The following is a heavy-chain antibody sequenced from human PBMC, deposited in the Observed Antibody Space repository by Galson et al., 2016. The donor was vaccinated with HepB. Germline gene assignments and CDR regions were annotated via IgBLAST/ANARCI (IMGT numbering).Heavy chain of an antibody. V-gene: IGHV3-23*01. J-gene: IGHJ4*02. D-gene: IGHD3-16*01. CDR2: ITGSGGAT. Sequence: SLRLSCAASGFSFSTSGMSWVRQSPGRGLEWVSGITGSGGATHYADSVRGRFTISRANSNNTLYLYMNSLRAGDTAVYYCGKHGGFDYWGQGALVTVSS. CDR3: GKHGGFDY. CDR1: GFSFSTSG.